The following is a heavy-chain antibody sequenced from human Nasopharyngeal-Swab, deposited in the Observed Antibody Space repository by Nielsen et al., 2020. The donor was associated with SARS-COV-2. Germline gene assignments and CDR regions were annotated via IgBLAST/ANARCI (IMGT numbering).Heavy chain of an antibody. CDR3: ARLAPYYYDSSGYYPGTFDY. CDR1: GFTFSSYG. J-gene: IGHJ4*02. D-gene: IGHD3-22*01. CDR2: IYYSGST. V-gene: IGHV4-39*01. Sequence: ESLKISCAASGFTFSSYGMHWVRQPPGKGLEWIGSIYYSGSTYYNPSLKSRVTISVDASKNQFSLKLSSVTAADTAVYYCARLAPYYYDSSGYYPGTFDYWGQGTLVTVSP.